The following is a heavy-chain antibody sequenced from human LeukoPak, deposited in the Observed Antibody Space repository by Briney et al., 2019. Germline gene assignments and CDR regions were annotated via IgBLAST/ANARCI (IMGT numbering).Heavy chain of an antibody. CDR1: EFPLRNYR. Sequence: GGSLRLSCTTFEFPLRNYRMSWVRQAPGKGLEWVATINQYASEKYYLDSVKGRFIISRENTDNSLYLQMNNLRADDTALYYCAGDVEVAGIRDSWGQGTVVTVSS. CDR3: AGDVEVAGIRDS. CDR2: INQYASEK. J-gene: IGHJ4*02. V-gene: IGHV3-7*01. D-gene: IGHD6-19*01.